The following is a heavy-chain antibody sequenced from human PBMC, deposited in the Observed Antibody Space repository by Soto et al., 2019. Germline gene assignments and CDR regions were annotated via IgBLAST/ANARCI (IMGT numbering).Heavy chain of an antibody. CDR1: GFTFSNAW. CDR2: IKSKTDGGTT. Sequence: XGSLRLSCAAAGFTFSNAWMSWVRQAPGRGLEWVGRIKSKTDGGTTDYAAPVKGRFTISRDDSKNTLYLQMNSLKTEDTAVYYCTTDPKLRWLQYFDYWGQGNLVTVSS. CDR3: TTDPKLRWLQYFDY. J-gene: IGHJ4*02. D-gene: IGHD5-12*01. V-gene: IGHV3-15*01.